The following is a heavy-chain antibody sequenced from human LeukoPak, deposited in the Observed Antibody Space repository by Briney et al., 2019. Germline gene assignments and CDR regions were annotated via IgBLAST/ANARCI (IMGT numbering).Heavy chain of an antibody. CDR1: GYRFTSSW. V-gene: IGHV5-51*01. Sequence: AGEPLKISCKGSGYRFTSSWIGWVRQMPGKGLEWMGIIYPGDSDTRYSPSFQGQVTISADRSISTAYLQWNSLKASDTAMYYCARVITAGDWRGFDYWGQGTLATVSS. J-gene: IGHJ4*02. CDR2: IYPGDSDT. CDR3: ARVITAGDWRGFDY. D-gene: IGHD2-21*01.